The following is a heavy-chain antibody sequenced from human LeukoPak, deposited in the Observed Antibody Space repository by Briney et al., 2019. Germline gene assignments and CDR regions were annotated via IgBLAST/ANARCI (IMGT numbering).Heavy chain of an antibody. CDR1: GGSFSGYY. D-gene: IGHD3-9*01. V-gene: IGHV4-34*01. CDR3: ARDDIVTGENHFDY. J-gene: IGHJ4*02. CDR2: INHSGST. Sequence: SETLSLTCAVYGGSFSGYYWSWIRQPPGKGLEWIGEINHSGSTNYNPSLKSRVTISVDTSKNQFSLKLSSVTAADTAVYYCARDDIVTGENHFDYWGQGTLVTVSS.